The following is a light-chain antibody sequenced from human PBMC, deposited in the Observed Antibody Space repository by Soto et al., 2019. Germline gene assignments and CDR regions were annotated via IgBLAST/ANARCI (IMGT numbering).Light chain of an antibody. V-gene: IGKV1-27*01. CDR1: QGISNY. J-gene: IGKJ5*01. CDR3: QKYNSAPSVT. Sequence: DIQMTQSPSSLSASVGDTVTITCRASQGISNYLAWYQQKPGKVPKLLIYAASTLQSGVPSRFSGSGSGTDFTLTISSLQPEDVATYYCQKYNSAPSVTFGQGTRLEIK. CDR2: AAS.